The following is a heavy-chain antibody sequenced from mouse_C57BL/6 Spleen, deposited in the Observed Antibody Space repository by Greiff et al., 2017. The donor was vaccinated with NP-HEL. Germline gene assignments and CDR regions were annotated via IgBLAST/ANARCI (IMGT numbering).Heavy chain of an antibody. D-gene: IGHD1-1*01. CDR1: GYTFTDYY. Sequence: VQLQQSGPELVKPGASVKISCKASGYTFTDYYMNWVKQSHGKSLEWIGDINPNNGGTSYNQKFKGKATLTVDKSSSTAYMELRSLTSEDSAVYYCARRGSYYYGSSYWYFDVWGTGTTVTVSS. J-gene: IGHJ1*03. CDR2: INPNNGGT. CDR3: ARRGSYYYGSSYWYFDV. V-gene: IGHV1-26*01.